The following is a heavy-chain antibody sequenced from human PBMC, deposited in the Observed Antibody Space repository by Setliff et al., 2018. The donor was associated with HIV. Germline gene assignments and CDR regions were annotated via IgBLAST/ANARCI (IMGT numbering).Heavy chain of an antibody. Sequence: PGGSLRLSCVASGFAFSGQQMSWVRQAPGKGLEWVAKIKQDGSEKYYVDSVKGRFTISRDNAKNSLSLQMNSLRSEDTAVYYCAREFPGGTKGFDYWGQGTLVTVSS. CDR1: GFAFSGQQ. D-gene: IGHD1-1*01. CDR3: AREFPGGTKGFDY. V-gene: IGHV3-7*03. CDR2: IKQDGSEK. J-gene: IGHJ4*02.